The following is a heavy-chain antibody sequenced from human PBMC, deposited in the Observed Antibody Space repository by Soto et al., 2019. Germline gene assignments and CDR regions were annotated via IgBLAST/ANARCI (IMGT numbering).Heavy chain of an antibody. Sequence: ASVKVSCKASGYTFTSYGISWVRQAPGQGPEWMGWISTYNGNTNFAQKVQDRVTTTTDTSTSTAYMELRSLTFDDTAVYYCAREMNYYYDSSGYFTPAYWGQGTLVTVSS. V-gene: IGHV1-18*01. CDR3: AREMNYYYDSSGYFTPAY. J-gene: IGHJ4*02. CDR1: GYTFTSYG. CDR2: ISTYNGNT. D-gene: IGHD3-22*01.